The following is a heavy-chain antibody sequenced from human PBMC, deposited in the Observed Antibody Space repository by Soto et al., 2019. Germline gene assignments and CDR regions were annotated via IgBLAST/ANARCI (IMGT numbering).Heavy chain of an antibody. V-gene: IGHV3-23*01. CDR3: AKAFYQLLYLFDY. D-gene: IGHD2-2*02. CDR2: ISGSAGST. Sequence: AGGSLRLSCAASGFTFSNAWINWVRQAPGKGLEWVSVISGSAGSTYYADSVKGRFTISRDNSKNTLYLQMNSLRAEDTAVYYCAKAFYQLLYLFDYWGQGTLVTVSS. J-gene: IGHJ4*02. CDR1: GFTFSNAW.